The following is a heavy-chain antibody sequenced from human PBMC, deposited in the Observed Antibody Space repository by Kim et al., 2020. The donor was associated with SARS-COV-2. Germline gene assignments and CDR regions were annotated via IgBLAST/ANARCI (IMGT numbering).Heavy chain of an antibody. J-gene: IGHJ5*02. CDR3: ARAGIPQGIAVAGTNWFDP. CDR2: IYYSGST. Sequence: SETLSLTCTVSGGSISSYYWSWIRQPPGKGLEWIGYIYYSGSTNYNPSLKSRVTISVDTSKNQFSLKLSSVTAADTAVYYCARAGIPQGIAVAGTNWFDPWGQGTLVTVSS. D-gene: IGHD6-19*01. CDR1: GGSISSYY. V-gene: IGHV4-59*01.